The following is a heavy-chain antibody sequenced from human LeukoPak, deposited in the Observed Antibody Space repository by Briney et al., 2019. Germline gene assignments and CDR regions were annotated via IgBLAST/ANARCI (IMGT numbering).Heavy chain of an antibody. D-gene: IGHD3-3*01. CDR1: GGSISSSSYY. CDR2: IYYSGST. V-gene: IGHV4-39*01. CDR3: ARYSFTIFGVVSNYYYYGMDV. J-gene: IGHJ6*02. Sequence: SETLSLTCTVSGGSISSSSYYWGWIRQPPGKGLEWIGSIYYSGSTYYNPSLKSRVTISVDTSKNQFSLKLSSVTAADTAVYYCARYSFTIFGVVSNYYYYGMDVWGQGTTVTVSS.